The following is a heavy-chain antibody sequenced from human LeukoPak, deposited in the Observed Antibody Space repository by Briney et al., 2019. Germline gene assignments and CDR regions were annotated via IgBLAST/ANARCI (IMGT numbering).Heavy chain of an antibody. CDR2: IHSSSNYI. V-gene: IGHV3-21*05. CDR3: AREYNPRATFDY. D-gene: IGHD1-14*01. Sequence: GGSLRLSCAASASGVSFSSHSMNWVRQAPGKGLEWISYIHSSSNYIFYAASVKGRFTVSRDNVRNSLYLQMNSLRAEDTAMYYCAREYNPRATFDYWGQGTLVTVSS. CDR1: ASGVSFSSHS. J-gene: IGHJ4*02.